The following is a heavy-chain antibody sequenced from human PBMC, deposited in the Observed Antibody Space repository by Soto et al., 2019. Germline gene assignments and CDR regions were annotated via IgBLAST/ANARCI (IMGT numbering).Heavy chain of an antibody. CDR3: ACRDGYNYLVSGPDY. Sequence: GGSLRLSCAASGFTFSSYAMHWVRQAPGKGLEWVAVISYDGSNKYYADSVKGRFTISRDNSKNTLYLQMNSLRAEDTAVYYCACRDGYNYLVSGPDYWGQGTLVTVSS. CDR2: ISYDGSNK. D-gene: IGHD5-12*01. CDR1: GFTFSSYA. V-gene: IGHV3-30-3*01. J-gene: IGHJ4*02.